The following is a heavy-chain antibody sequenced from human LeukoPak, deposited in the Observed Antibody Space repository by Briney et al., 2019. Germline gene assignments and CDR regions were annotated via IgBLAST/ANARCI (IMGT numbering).Heavy chain of an antibody. Sequence: GGSLRLSCAASGFSVSSNYMSWVRQAPGKGLEWVSVIYSGGSTYYADSVKGRFTISRDNSKDTLYLQMNSLRVEDTAMYYCARGGGAYCGGDCWRAFDIWGQGTVVTVPS. CDR2: IYSGGST. J-gene: IGHJ3*02. CDR3: ARGGGAYCGGDCWRAFDI. D-gene: IGHD2-21*02. CDR1: GFSVSSNY. V-gene: IGHV3-53*01.